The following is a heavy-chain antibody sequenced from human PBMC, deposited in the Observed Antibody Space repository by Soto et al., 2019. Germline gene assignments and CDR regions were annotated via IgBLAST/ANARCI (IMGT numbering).Heavy chain of an antibody. CDR1: GGSISSYY. Sequence: SETLSLTCTVSGGSISSYYWSWIRQPPGKGLEWIGYIYYSGSTNYNPSLKSRVTISVDTSKNQFSLKLSSVTAADTAVYYCARTIPSRSTALNYYYYYMDVWGKGTTVTVSS. CDR2: IYYSGST. D-gene: IGHD1-26*01. V-gene: IGHV4-59*08. J-gene: IGHJ6*03. CDR3: ARTIPSRSTALNYYYYYMDV.